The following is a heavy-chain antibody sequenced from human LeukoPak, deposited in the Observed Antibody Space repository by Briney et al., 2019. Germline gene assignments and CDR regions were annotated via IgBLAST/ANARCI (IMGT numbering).Heavy chain of an antibody. CDR1: GGSISSYY. J-gene: IGHJ5*02. Sequence: SETLSLTCTVSGGSISSYYWSWIRQPPGKGLEWIGRVYTSGSTSYNPSLKSRVTMSVDTSKNQFSLKLSSVTAADTAVYYCARDIGSSWYAVWYDPWGQGTLVTVSS. CDR2: VYTSGST. V-gene: IGHV4-4*07. CDR3: ARDIGSSWYAVWYDP. D-gene: IGHD6-13*01.